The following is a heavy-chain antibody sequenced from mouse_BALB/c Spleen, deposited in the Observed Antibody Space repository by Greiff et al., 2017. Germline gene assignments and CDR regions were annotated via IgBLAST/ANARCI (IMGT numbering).Heavy chain of an antibody. CDR1: GYSITSDYA. CDR2: ISYSGST. Sequence: EVQLQQSGPGLVKPSQSLSLTCTVTGYSITSDYAWTWIRQFPGNQLEWMGYISYSGSTSYNPSLKSRISITRDTSKNQFFLQLNSVTTEDTATYYCARSGNYGYAMDYWGQGTSVTVSS. D-gene: IGHD2-1*01. CDR3: ARSGNYGYAMDY. J-gene: IGHJ4*01. V-gene: IGHV3-2*02.